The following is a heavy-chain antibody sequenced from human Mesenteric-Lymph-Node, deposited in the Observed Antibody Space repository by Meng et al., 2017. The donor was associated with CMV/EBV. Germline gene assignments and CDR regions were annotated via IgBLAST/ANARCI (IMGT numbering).Heavy chain of an antibody. Sequence: QRQLRQSGPGLVKSEQTLPVTCNLSGDSSFCNKAARNWIRRAPSRGLSWLGMTYYRSDFYNDYAVSVKSRISDNLDTSKNPLSLHLNFVTPEDTAVYYCAYFWDLPPLWWGQGTLVTVSS. D-gene: IGHD3-16*01. CDR1: GDSSFCNKAA. CDR2: TYYRSDFYN. CDR3: AYFWDLPPLW. V-gene: IGHV6-1*01. J-gene: IGHJ4*02.